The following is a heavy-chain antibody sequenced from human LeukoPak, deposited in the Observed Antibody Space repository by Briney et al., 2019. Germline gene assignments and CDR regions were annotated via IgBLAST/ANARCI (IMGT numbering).Heavy chain of an antibody. CDR3: ARDTIPYYYGSGRRTNWFDP. V-gene: IGHV4-39*07. D-gene: IGHD3-10*01. CDR1: GGSISSTSYY. CDR2: IYYTGTT. Sequence: SETLSLTCTVSGGSISSTSYYWAWIRQPPGKGLEWIGSIYYTGTTYYNPSLKSRVTISVDTSKNQFSLKLSSVTAADTAVYYCARDTIPYYYGSGRRTNWFDPWGQGTLVTVSS. J-gene: IGHJ5*02.